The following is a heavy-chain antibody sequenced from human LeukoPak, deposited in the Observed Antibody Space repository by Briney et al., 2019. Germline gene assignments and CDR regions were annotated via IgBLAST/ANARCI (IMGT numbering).Heavy chain of an antibody. V-gene: IGHV4-34*01. CDR3: ARLVRGVKYFDY. J-gene: IGHJ4*02. D-gene: IGHD3-10*01. CDR2: INHSGST. Sequence: SETLSLTCAVYGGSFSGYYWSWIRHPPGKGLEWIGEINHSGSTNYNPSLKSRVTISVDTSKNQFSLKLSSVTAADTAVYYCARLVRGVKYFDYWGQGTLVTVSS. CDR1: GGSFSGYY.